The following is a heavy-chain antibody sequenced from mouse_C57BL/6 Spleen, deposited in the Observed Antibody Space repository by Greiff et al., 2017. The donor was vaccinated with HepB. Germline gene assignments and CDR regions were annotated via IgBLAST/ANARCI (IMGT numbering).Heavy chain of an antibody. V-gene: IGHV2-2*01. CDR1: GFSLTSYG. Sequence: VQLQESGPGLVQPSQSLSITCTVSGFSLTSYGVHWVRQSPGKGLEWLGVIWSGGSTDYNAAFISRLSISKDNSKSQVFFKMNSLPADDTAIYYCASYYGSNYWYFDVWGTGTTVTVSS. CDR3: ASYYGSNYWYFDV. CDR2: IWSGGST. D-gene: IGHD1-1*01. J-gene: IGHJ1*03.